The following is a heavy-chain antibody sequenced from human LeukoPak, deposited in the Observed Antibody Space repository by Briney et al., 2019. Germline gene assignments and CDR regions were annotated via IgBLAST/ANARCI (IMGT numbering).Heavy chain of an antibody. CDR1: GFTFSSYA. D-gene: IGHD1-26*01. V-gene: IGHV3-30-3*01. Sequence: PGGSLRLSCAASGFTFSSYAMHWVRQAPGKGLEWVAVISYDGSNKYYADSVKGRFTISRDNSKNTLYLQMNSLRAEDTAVYYCARADRGSYYSFDYWGQGTLVTVSS. CDR3: ARADRGSYYSFDY. CDR2: ISYDGSNK. J-gene: IGHJ4*02.